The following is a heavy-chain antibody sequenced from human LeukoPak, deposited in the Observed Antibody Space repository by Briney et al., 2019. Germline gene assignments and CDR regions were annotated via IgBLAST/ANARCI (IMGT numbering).Heavy chain of an antibody. J-gene: IGHJ6*03. CDR1: GYTFTSYY. D-gene: IGHD2-2*01. Sequence: ASVKVSCKASGYTFTSYYMHWVRQAPGQGLEWMGIINPSGGCTSYAQKFQGRVTMTRDMSTSTVYMELSSLRSEDTAVYYCARGLSCGSTTCYGGVMPVAVNYFYYYMDVWGKGTTVTVSS. V-gene: IGHV1-46*01. CDR2: INPSGGCT. CDR3: ARGLSCGSTTCYGGVMPVAVNYFYYYMDV.